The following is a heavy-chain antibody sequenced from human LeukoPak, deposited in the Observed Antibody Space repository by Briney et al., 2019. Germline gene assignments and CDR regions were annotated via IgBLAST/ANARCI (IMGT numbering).Heavy chain of an antibody. J-gene: IGHJ4*02. CDR2: MNPNSGNT. CDR3: ARAVELRYFDWLFALGY. V-gene: IGHV1-8*03. D-gene: IGHD3-9*01. Sequence: ASVKVSCKASGYTFTSYDINWARQATGQGLEWMGWMNPNSGNTGYAQKFQGRVTITRNTSISTAYMELSSLRSEDTAVYYCARAVELRYFDWLFALGYWGQGTLVTVSS. CDR1: GYTFTSYD.